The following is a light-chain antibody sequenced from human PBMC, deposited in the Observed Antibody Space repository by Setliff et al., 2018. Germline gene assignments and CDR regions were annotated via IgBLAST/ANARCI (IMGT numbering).Light chain of an antibody. CDR3: CSYAGSGTL. Sequence: QSALAQPRSVSGSPGRSVTISCTGTSSDVGAYNYVSWYQQHPGKVPKLMIYDVRKRPSGVPDRFSGSKSGNTASLTIPGLQADDEADYYCCSYAGSGTLFGGGTKVTVL. V-gene: IGLV2-11*01. CDR1: SSDVGAYNY. J-gene: IGLJ2*01. CDR2: DVR.